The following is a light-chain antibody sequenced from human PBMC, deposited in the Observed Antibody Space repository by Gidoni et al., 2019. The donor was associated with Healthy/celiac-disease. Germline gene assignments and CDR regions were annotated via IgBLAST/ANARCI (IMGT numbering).Light chain of an antibody. CDR2: DAS. Sequence: EIVFTQSPATLSLSPGERATLSCRASQSVSSYLAWYQQKPGQAPRLLIYDASNRAPGIPARFSGSESGTDFTLTISSLEPEDFAVYYCQQRSNWPLLTFGGXTKVEIK. V-gene: IGKV3-11*01. CDR3: QQRSNWPLLT. CDR1: QSVSSY. J-gene: IGKJ4*01.